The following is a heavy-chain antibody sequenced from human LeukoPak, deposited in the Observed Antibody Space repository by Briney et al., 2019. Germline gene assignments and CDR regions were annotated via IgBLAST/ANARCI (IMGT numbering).Heavy chain of an antibody. D-gene: IGHD5-24*01. V-gene: IGHV3-30*04. CDR2: ISYDGSIK. CDR3: SRDSGRRDGYNFDY. Sequence: GGSLRLSCAASGFTFSTYAMHWVRQAPGKGLQWVALISYDGSIKHYADSVKGRFTISRDNSKNTLYLQMNTLRAEDTALYYCSRDSGRRDGYNFDYWGQGTLVTVSS. J-gene: IGHJ4*02. CDR1: GFTFSTYA.